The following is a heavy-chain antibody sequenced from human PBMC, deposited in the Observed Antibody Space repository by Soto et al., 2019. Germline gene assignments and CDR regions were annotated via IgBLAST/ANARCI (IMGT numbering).Heavy chain of an antibody. CDR3: ARDCRRYPTGGIDY. J-gene: IGHJ4*02. D-gene: IGHD2-15*01. CDR2: ISYDGSNK. Sequence: QVQLVESGGGVVQPGRSLRLSCAASGFTFSSYAMHWVRQAPGKGLEWVAVISYDGSNKYYADSVKGRFPISRDNSKNTLYLQMNSLRAEDTAVYYCARDCRRYPTGGIDYWGQGTLVTVSS. CDR1: GFTFSSYA. V-gene: IGHV3-30-3*01.